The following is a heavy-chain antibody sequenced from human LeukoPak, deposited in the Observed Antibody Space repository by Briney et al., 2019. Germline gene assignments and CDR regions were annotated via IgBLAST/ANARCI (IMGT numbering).Heavy chain of an antibody. CDR1: GFTFSSYS. D-gene: IGHD3-22*01. Sequence: GGSLRLSCAASGFTFSSYSMNWVRQAPGKGLEWVSSISSSSSYIYYADSVKGRFTISRDNAKNSLYLQMNSLRAEDTAVYYCASSSGYYQNWFDPWGQGTLVTVSS. J-gene: IGHJ5*02. V-gene: IGHV3-21*01. CDR2: ISSSSSYI. CDR3: ASSSGYYQNWFDP.